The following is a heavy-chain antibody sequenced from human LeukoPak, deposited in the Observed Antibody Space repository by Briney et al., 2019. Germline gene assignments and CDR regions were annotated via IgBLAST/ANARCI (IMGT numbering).Heavy chain of an antibody. V-gene: IGHV4-34*01. J-gene: IGHJ5*02. CDR1: GGSFSGYY. CDR2: INHNGST. D-gene: IGHD2-2*01. Sequence: SETLSLTCAVYGGSFSGYYWSWIRQPPGKGLEWIGEINHNGSTNYNPSLKSRVTISVDTSKNQFSLKLSSVTAADTAVYYCARGYCSSTSCRRGTNWFDPWGQGTLVTVSS. CDR3: ARGYCSSTSCRRGTNWFDP.